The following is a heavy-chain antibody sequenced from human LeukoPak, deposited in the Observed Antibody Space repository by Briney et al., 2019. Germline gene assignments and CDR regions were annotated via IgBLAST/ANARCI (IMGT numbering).Heavy chain of an antibody. CDR1: GFTVSRYW. D-gene: IGHD2-8*02. CDR3: ARWGPHCTGGDCHLYFYGMDV. Sequence: GGSLRLSCVVSGFTVSRYWMTWVRQAPGKGLEWVANIKEDGSEKYYMDSVQGRFSISRDNAKNSLYLQMNSLRAEDTAVYYCARWGPHCTGGDCHLYFYGMDVWGQGTTVAVSS. J-gene: IGHJ6*02. CDR2: IKEDGSEK. V-gene: IGHV3-7*04.